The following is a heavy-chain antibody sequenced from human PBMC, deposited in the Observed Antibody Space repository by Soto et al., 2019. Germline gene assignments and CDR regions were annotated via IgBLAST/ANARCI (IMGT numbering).Heavy chain of an antibody. CDR3: AGVSKDYYYYGMDV. J-gene: IGHJ6*02. Sequence: PSETLSLSCTVSGGSISSGGYYWSWIRQHPGKGLEWIGYIYYSGSTYYNPSLKSRVTISVDTSKNQFSLELSSVTAADTAVYYCAGVSKDYYYYGMDVWGQGTTVTVSS. CDR2: IYYSGST. CDR1: GGSISSGGYY. V-gene: IGHV4-31*03.